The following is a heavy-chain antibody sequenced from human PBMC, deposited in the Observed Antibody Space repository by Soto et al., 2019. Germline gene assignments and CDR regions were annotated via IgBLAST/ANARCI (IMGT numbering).Heavy chain of an antibody. CDR3: GRDFLLGEVNCFNP. CDR1: GGSISSYY. D-gene: IGHD3-16*01. CDR2: IYYSGST. V-gene: IGHV4-59*01. Sequence: SETLSLTCTVSGGSISSYYWSWIRQPPGKGLEWIGYIYYSGSTNYNPSLKSRVTISVDTSKNQFSLKLSSVTAADTAVYYCGRDFLLGEVNCFNPGGQETLVTVSS. J-gene: IGHJ5*02.